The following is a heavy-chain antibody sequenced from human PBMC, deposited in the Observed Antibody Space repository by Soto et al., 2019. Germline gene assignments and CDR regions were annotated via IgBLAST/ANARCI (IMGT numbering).Heavy chain of an antibody. J-gene: IGHJ4*02. V-gene: IGHV5-51*01. CDR2: IYPGDSDT. CDR1: WYRLTSYW. CDR3: ARRRYFDY. Sequence: GESLKISCKGFWYRLTSYWIGWVRQMPGKGVEWMGIIYPGDSDTRYSPSFQGQVTISADKSISTAYLQWSSLKASDTAMYYCARRRYFDYWGQGTLVTVSS.